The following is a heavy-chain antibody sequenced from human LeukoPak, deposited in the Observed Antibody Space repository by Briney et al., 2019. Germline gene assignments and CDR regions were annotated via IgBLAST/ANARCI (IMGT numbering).Heavy chain of an antibody. CDR1: GGTFSSYA. CDR3: ARGYYYGSQTFDY. D-gene: IGHD3-10*01. Sequence: SVKVSFKASGGTFSSYAISWVRQAPGQGLEWMGRIIPILGIANYAQKFQGRVTITADKSTSTAYMELSSLRSEDTAVYYCARGYYYGSQTFDYWGQGTLVTVSS. CDR2: IIPILGIA. J-gene: IGHJ4*02. V-gene: IGHV1-69*04.